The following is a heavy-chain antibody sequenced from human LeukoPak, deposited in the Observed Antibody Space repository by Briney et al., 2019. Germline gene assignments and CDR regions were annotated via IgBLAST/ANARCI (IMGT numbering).Heavy chain of an antibody. CDR3: ATSGWLLPTARYYFDY. V-gene: IGHV1-69*13. Sequence: EALVKVSCKASGGTFSSYAISWVRQAPGQGLEWMGGIIPIFGTANYAQKFQGRVTITADESTSTAYMELSSLRSEDTAVYYCATSGWLLPTARYYFDYWGQGTLVTVSS. D-gene: IGHD3-22*01. CDR2: IIPIFGTA. J-gene: IGHJ4*02. CDR1: GGTFSSYA.